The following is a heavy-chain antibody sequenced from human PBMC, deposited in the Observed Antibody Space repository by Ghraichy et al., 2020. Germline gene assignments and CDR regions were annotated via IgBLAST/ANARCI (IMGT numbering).Heavy chain of an antibody. Sequence: SETLSLTCTVSGASISTYYWSWIRQPPGKGLEWIGYIYSSVTTNYSPSLKSRVTISLDTSKDHVSLKLTSVTAADTAVYYCARRRWSRAGNEPFDLWGRGTLVTVSS. J-gene: IGHJ2*01. D-gene: IGHD6-19*01. CDR2: IYSSVTT. V-gene: IGHV4-4*09. CDR3: ARRRWSRAGNEPFDL. CDR1: GASISTYY.